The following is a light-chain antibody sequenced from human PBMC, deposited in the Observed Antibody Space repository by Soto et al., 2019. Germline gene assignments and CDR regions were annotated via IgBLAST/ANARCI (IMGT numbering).Light chain of an antibody. CDR2: AAS. J-gene: IGKJ5*01. CDR1: QGIDTS. V-gene: IGKV1-9*01. Sequence: ILLTQSPSSLSASVEDRGPITCRASQGIDTSLAWYQQKPGKAPKXLIYAASNFQSGVPSRFSGSGSGTHFTLTISSLQPEDFATYYCQQLHGYPITFGQGTRLEIK. CDR3: QQLHGYPIT.